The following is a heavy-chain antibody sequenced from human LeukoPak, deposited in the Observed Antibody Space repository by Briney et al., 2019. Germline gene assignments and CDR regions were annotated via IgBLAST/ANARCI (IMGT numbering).Heavy chain of an antibody. CDR2: ISGSTSYI. CDR1: GFTFSNYS. D-gene: IGHD1-26*01. Sequence: GGSLRLSCAASGFTFSNYSMNWVRQAPGKGLEWVSSISGSTSYIYYADSVKGRFTISRDNAKNSLYLQMNSLRAEDTALYYCASGGIYYGAAFDFWGQGTLVTVSS. J-gene: IGHJ4*02. CDR3: ASGGIYYGAAFDF. V-gene: IGHV3-21*04.